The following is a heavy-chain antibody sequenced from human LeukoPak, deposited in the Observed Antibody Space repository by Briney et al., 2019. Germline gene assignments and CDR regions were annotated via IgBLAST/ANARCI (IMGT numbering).Heavy chain of an antibody. V-gene: IGHV3-48*03. CDR2: ISSAGPSI. D-gene: IGHD6-19*01. J-gene: IGHJ3*02. Sequence: GGSLRLSCAASGFIFSSYEMNWVRQAPGKGLEWVSYISSAGPSIFYADSVKGRFTISRDNAKNSLYLQMNSLRAEDTAVYFCAGEGIVVADDAFDIWGQGTMVTVSS. CDR3: AGEGIVVADDAFDI. CDR1: GFIFSSYE.